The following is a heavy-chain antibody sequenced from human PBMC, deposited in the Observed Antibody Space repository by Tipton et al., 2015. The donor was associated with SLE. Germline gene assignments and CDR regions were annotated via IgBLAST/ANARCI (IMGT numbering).Heavy chain of an antibody. CDR1: GGSISSYY. D-gene: IGHD3-3*01. CDR2: IYTSGST. V-gene: IGHV4-4*07. Sequence: TLSLTCTVSGGSISSYYWSWIRQPPGKGLEWIGRIYTSGSTNYNPSLKSRVTMSVDTSKNQFSLKLSSVTAADTAVYYCARGKDFWSGWELYFIWGQGTMVTVSS. CDR3: ARGKDFWSGWELYFI. J-gene: IGHJ3*02.